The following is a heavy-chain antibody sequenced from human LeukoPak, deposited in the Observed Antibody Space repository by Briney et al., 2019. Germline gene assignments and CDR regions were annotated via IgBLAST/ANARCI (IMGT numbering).Heavy chain of an antibody. CDR1: GFTFSSYA. CDR3: ASQREQWLARNEFDY. D-gene: IGHD6-19*01. V-gene: IGHV3-23*01. Sequence: GGSLRLSCAASGFTFSSYAMSWVRQAPGKGLEWVSAISGSGGSTYYADSVKGRFTISRDNSKNTLYLQMNSLRAEDTAVYYCASQREQWLARNEFDYWGQGTLATVSS. J-gene: IGHJ4*02. CDR2: ISGSGGST.